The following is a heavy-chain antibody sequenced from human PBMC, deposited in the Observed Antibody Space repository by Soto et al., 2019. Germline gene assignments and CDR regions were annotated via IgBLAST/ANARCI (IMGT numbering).Heavy chain of an antibody. CDR2: ITPLFRTA. CDR3: ARGWGHGSREFYYAY. V-gene: IGHV1-69*01. CDR1: GGTFSTSA. D-gene: IGHD3-22*01. J-gene: IGHJ4*02. Sequence: QVQLVQSGAEVKKPGSSVKVSCRASGGTFSTSAINWVRQTPRQGLEWMGGITPLFRTANYAQKFQGRLTITADESPTTAPMELSSLRSEDTAVYYCARGWGHGSREFYYAYWGQGTRITVSS.